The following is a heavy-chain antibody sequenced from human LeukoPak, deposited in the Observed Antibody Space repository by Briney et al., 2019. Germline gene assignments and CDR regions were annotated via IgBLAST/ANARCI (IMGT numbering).Heavy chain of an antibody. J-gene: IGHJ4*02. V-gene: IGHV3-33*01. CDR2: IWYDGSNK. Sequence: PGGSLRLSCAASGFTFNNYGMHWVRQAPGKGLEWVAVIWYDGSNKYYADSVKGRFTISRDNSKNTLYLQMSSLRAEDTAVYYCARARGIAVAGYYFDYWGQGTLVTVSS. CDR1: GFTFNNYG. D-gene: IGHD6-19*01. CDR3: ARARGIAVAGYYFDY.